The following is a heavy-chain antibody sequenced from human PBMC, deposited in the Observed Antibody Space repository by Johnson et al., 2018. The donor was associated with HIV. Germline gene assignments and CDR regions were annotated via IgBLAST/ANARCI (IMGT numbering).Heavy chain of an antibody. Sequence: VPLVESGGGVVQPGGSLRPSCAASGFTFDDYSMHRVRPAPGKGLEWVSRFSWDGGSTYYADSVKGRFTIPRDKSKNSLYRQMNSLRVEYTALYYCSMPYYVDSGVDQWGQGTMVTVSS. CDR1: GFTFDDYS. J-gene: IGHJ3*01. D-gene: IGHD3-16*01. V-gene: IGHV3-43D*03. CDR2: FSWDGGST. CDR3: SMPYYVDSGVDQ.